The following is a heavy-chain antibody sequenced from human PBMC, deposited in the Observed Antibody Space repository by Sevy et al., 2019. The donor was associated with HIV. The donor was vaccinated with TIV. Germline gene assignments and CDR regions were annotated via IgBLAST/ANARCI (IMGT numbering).Heavy chain of an antibody. J-gene: IGHJ4*02. Sequence: GGSLRLSCEAFGFSFSNYGMHWVRQAPGKGPEWVSSIRLDGNDKQYADSVKGRFTISRDNSKNTLNLQMNSLRAEDMDVYYCARDPGYSGYDWGALTYYFDYWGQGTLVTVSS. V-gene: IGHV3-30*02. CDR1: GFSFSNYG. CDR2: IRLDGNDK. CDR3: ARDPGYSGYDWGALTYYFDY. D-gene: IGHD5-12*01.